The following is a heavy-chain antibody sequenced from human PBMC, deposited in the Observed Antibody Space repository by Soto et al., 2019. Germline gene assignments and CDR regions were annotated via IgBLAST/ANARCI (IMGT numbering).Heavy chain of an antibody. J-gene: IGHJ4*02. D-gene: IGHD3-22*01. CDR1: GGSISSGTYY. V-gene: IGHV4-31*01. Sequence: QVQLQESGPGLVKPSQTLFLTCTVSGGSISSGTYYWSWIRQHPGKGLEWIGYISHSGSSYYNPSHESAISIAVDTSKYQFSLRMSSVTAADTAVYYCARDRTFYHSSGPDYWGQGTLVTVSS. CDR3: ARDRTFYHSSGPDY. CDR2: ISHSGSS.